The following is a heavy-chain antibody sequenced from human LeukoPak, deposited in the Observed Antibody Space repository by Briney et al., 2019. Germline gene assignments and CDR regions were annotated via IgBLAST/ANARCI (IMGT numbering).Heavy chain of an antibody. J-gene: IGHJ4*02. CDR2: ISGGAGTP. V-gene: IGHV3-23*01. Sequence: PGGSLRLSFAASGFTSSSYAMSWVRQAPGKGREWVLCISGGAGTPYYADSVKGRFTISRDNSKSTLYLQMTSLRAEDTAVYYCAKRRTTVITMDYFDYWGQGTLVTVSS. D-gene: IGHD4-17*01. CDR3: AKRRTTVITMDYFDY. CDR1: GFTSSSYA.